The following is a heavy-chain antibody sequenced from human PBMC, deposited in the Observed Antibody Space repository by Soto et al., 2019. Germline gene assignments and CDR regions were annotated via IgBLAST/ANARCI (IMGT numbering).Heavy chain of an antibody. V-gene: IGHV3-23*01. CDR1: GFIFSDYA. CDR2: LSGSGSST. Sequence: PGGSLRLSCAASGFIFSDYAMSWVRQAPGKGLEWVSALSGSGSSTYYADSVKGRFTISRDNLKNTVFLQMNNLTAEDTAVYYCAKGGVTRSYYYAMDVWGQGTTVTVSS. CDR3: AKGGVTRSYYYAMDV. J-gene: IGHJ6*02.